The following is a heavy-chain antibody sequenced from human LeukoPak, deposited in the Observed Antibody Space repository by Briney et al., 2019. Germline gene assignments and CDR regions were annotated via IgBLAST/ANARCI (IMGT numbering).Heavy chain of an antibody. Sequence: SETLSLTCSVSGGSICTYYWSWIRQLPGKGLEWIGYIYYTGTTNYNPSLRSRVTISVDTSRNQFSLRLSSVTAADTAVYYCARLRGNYFPDYWGQGTLVTVSS. CDR1: GGSICTYY. CDR2: IYYTGTT. V-gene: IGHV4-59*01. CDR3: ARLRGNYFPDY. D-gene: IGHD4-11*01. J-gene: IGHJ4*02.